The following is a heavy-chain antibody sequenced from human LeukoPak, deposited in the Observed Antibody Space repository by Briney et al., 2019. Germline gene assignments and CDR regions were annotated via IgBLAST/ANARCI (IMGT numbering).Heavy chain of an antibody. CDR3: ARGYTNPGTYYYYYMDV. D-gene: IGHD1-14*01. CDR2: INPNSGGT. J-gene: IGHJ6*03. CDR1: GYTFINYA. Sequence: ASVKVSCKTSGYTFINYAMNWVRQAPGQGLEWMGWINPNSGGTNYAQKFQGRVTMTRDTSISTAYMELSRLRSDDTAVYYCARGYTNPGTYYYYYMDVWAKGTTVTISS. V-gene: IGHV1-2*02.